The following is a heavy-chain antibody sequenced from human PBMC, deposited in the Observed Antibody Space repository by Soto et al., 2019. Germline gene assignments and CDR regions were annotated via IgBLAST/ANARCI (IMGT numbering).Heavy chain of an antibody. Sequence: SETLYLTSTVSSSSVCSYYWNWIRQSPGKGLEWIGYIYYSGYTNYNPSLKSRVTISVDTSKNQFSLKLSSVTAADTAVYYCARINREYDFWSGYYSAFDIWGQGTMVTVSS. CDR3: ARINREYDFWSGYYSAFDI. J-gene: IGHJ3*02. CDR2: IYYSGYT. D-gene: IGHD3-3*01. CDR1: SSSVCSYY. V-gene: IGHV4-59*02.